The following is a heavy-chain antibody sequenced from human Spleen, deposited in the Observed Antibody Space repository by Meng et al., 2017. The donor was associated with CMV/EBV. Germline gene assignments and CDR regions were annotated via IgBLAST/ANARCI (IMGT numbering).Heavy chain of an antibody. Sequence: GFNFNIYTMNWGRQAPGKGLEWVAVTSHDGSTIYYEDSVKGRFTISRDNSKSTLYLQMNSLGPADTAVYYCARAITIFGVLTKYFQHWGQGTLVTVSS. CDR1: GFNFNIYT. D-gene: IGHD3-3*01. CDR2: TSHDGSTI. CDR3: ARAITIFGVLTKYFQH. V-gene: IGHV3-30*04. J-gene: IGHJ1*01.